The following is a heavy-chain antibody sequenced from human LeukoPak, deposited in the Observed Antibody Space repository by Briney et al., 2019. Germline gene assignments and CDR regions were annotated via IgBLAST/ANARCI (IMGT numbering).Heavy chain of an antibody. CDR2: IYHSGST. CDR3: ARDWYKGSYYVEHAFDI. Sequence: SETLSLTCTVSGYSISSGYYWGCIRPPPGKGLEWIGSIYHSGSTYYNPSLKSRVTISVDTSKNQFSLKLSSVTAADTAVYYCARDWYKGSYYVEHAFDIWGQGTMVTVSS. V-gene: IGHV4-38-2*02. J-gene: IGHJ3*02. CDR1: GYSISSGYY. D-gene: IGHD1-26*01.